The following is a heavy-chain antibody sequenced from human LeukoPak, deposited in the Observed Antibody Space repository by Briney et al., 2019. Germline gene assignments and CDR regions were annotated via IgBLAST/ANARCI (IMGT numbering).Heavy chain of an antibody. CDR1: GFTFSTYA. CDR3: AKLVDTAGRPRQGFDY. J-gene: IGHJ4*02. CDR2: ISGSGSST. D-gene: IGHD5-18*01. Sequence: GGSLRLSCAASGFTFSTYAMSWVRQAPGKGLEWVSVISGSGSSTYYADSVKGRFTISRDNSKNTLYMQMNRLRAEDTAVYYCAKLVDTAGRPRQGFDYWGQGTLVTVSS. V-gene: IGHV3-23*01.